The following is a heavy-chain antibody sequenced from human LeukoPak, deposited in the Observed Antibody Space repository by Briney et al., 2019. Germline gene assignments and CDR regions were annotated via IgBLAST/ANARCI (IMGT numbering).Heavy chain of an antibody. CDR1: GFTFSSYA. CDR3: VTGPGLERLTPFDY. J-gene: IGHJ4*02. Sequence: PGGSLRLSCAASGFTFSSYAMSWVRQAPGKGLEWVSAISGSGGSTYYADSVKGRFTISRDNSKNTLYLQMNSLRAEDTAVYYCVTGPGLERLTPFDYWGQGTLVTVSS. V-gene: IGHV3-23*01. CDR2: ISGSGGST. D-gene: IGHD1-1*01.